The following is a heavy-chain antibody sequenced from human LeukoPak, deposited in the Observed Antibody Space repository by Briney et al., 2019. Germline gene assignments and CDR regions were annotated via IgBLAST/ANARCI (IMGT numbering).Heavy chain of an antibody. CDR2: ILYDGNNR. D-gene: IGHD3-10*01. CDR1: GFTFSTYS. CDR3: ARDFYGSRSERALVFDY. Sequence: GGSLRLSCAASGFTFSTYSMHWVRQAPGKGLEWVAVILYDGNNRFYADSVNGRFTISRDIPKSMVFLQMNSLRVEDTSIYYCARDFYGSRSERALVFDYWGQGISVSVSS. J-gene: IGHJ4*02. V-gene: IGHV3-30-3*01.